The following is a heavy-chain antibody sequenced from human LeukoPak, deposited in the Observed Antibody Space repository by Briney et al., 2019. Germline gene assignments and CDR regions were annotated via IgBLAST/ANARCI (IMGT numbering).Heavy chain of an antibody. CDR3: ARFGGNSGWFDP. CDR1: GGSISSDY. J-gene: IGHJ5*02. D-gene: IGHD4-23*01. CDR2: LYYSGST. Sequence: SETLSLTCIVSGGSISSDYWSWVRQPPWKGLEWIGYLYYSGSTNYNPSLESRVTISVDTSKNQFSLQLTSVTAADTAVYYCARFGGNSGWFDPWGQGTLVTVSS. V-gene: IGHV4-59*01.